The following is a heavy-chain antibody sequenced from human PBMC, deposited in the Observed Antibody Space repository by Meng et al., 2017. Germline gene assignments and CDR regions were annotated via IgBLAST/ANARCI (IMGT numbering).Heavy chain of an antibody. CDR3: ASGSQWLFPY. CDR2: ISYDGSNK. D-gene: IGHD6-19*01. J-gene: IGHJ4*02. V-gene: IGHV3-30*01. CDR1: GFTFSSYA. Sequence: VQLLGSGGGVVQPGRSLRRSCAASGFTFSSYAMHWVRQAPGKGLEWVAVISYDGSNKYYADSVKGRFTISRDNSKNTLYLQMNSLRAEDTAVYYCASGSQWLFPYWGQGTLVTVSS.